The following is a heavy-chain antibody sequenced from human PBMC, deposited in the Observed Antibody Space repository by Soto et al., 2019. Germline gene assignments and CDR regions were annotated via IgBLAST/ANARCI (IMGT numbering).Heavy chain of an antibody. J-gene: IGHJ4*02. D-gene: IGHD2-15*01. CDR2: IIPIFGTA. CDR3: ARGYCSGGSCRGTSFDY. CDR1: GGTFSSYA. Sequence: QVQLVQSGAEVKKPVSSVKVSCKASGGTFSSYAISWVRQAPGQGLEWMGGIIPIFGTANYAQKFQGRVTITADTSTSTAYMVLSSLRSEDTAVYYCARGYCSGGSCRGTSFDYWGQGTLVTVSS. V-gene: IGHV1-69*06.